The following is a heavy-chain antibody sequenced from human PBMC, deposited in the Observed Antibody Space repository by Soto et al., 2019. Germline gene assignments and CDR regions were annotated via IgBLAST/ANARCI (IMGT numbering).Heavy chain of an antibody. D-gene: IGHD7-27*01. CDR1: GFTFSSYW. Sequence: EVQLVESGGGLVQPGGSLRLSCAASGFTFSSYWMHWVRQAPGKGLVWVSRINSDGSSTTYADYVKGRFTTSRDNAKNTLYLQMNSLRAEDTAVYYCARVPYWGGIYYGMDVWGQGTTVTVSS. J-gene: IGHJ6*02. CDR2: INSDGSST. CDR3: ARVPYWGGIYYGMDV. V-gene: IGHV3-74*01.